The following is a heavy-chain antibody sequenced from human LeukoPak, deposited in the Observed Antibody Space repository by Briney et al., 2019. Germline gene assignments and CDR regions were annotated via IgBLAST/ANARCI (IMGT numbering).Heavy chain of an antibody. CDR2: INPNSGGT. CDR3: AREPPGDGVDY. CDR1: GYTFIAYY. J-gene: IGHJ4*02. V-gene: IGHV1-2*02. Sequence: ASMKVSCKATGYTFIAYYIHWVRQAPGQGLEWMGWINPNSGGTNYAQKFQGRVTMTRDTSVSTAYMELSRLRSDDTAVYYCAREPPGDGVDYWGQGTLVTVSS. D-gene: IGHD3-16*01.